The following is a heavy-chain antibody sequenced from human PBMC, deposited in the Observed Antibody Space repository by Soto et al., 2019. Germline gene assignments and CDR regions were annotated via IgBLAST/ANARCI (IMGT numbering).Heavy chain of an antibody. V-gene: IGHV3-23*01. CDR3: AKDRAAASGSYDWFDP. J-gene: IGHJ5*02. CDR2: ISGSGGST. D-gene: IGHD1-26*01. Sequence: EVQLLESGGGLVQPGGSLRLSCAASGFTFSSYAMSWVRQAPGKGLEWVSAISGSGGSTYYADSVKGRFTISRDNSKNKLYLQMNSLRAEDTAVYYCAKDRAAASGSYDWFDPWGQGTLVTVSS. CDR1: GFTFSSYA.